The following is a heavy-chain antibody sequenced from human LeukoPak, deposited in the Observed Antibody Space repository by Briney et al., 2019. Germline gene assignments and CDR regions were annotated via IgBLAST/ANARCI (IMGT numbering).Heavy chain of an antibody. CDR3: AREPEIYDRAFDI. CDR1: GGSISSYY. V-gene: IGHV4-59*01. D-gene: IGHD3-16*01. CDR2: IYYSGST. J-gene: IGHJ3*02. Sequence: SETLSLTCSVSGGSISSYYWSWIRQPPGKGLEWIGYIYYSGSTNYNPSLKSRVTISVDTSKNQFSLKLSSVTAADTAVYYCAREPEIYDRAFDIWGQGTMVTVSS.